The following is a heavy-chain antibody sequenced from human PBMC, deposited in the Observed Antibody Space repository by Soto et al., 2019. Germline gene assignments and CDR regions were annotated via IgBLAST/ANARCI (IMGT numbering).Heavy chain of an antibody. CDR3: AREVGYGDFSAALLD. CDR2: IHPSDSSA. J-gene: IGHJ4*02. CDR1: GYTFSADW. D-gene: IGHD2-21*02. Sequence: PGESLKISCKASGYTFSADWITWVRQMPGKGLEWVGRIHPSDSSAGYGPSFGGHVSISVDKTINTVYLQWSNLTTADTAVYYCAREVGYGDFSAALLDWGQGTLVTVSS. V-gene: IGHV5-10-1*01.